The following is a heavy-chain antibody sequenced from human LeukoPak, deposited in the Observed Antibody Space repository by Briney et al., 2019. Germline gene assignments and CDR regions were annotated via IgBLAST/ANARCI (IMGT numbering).Heavy chain of an antibody. Sequence: GGSLRLSCAASGFTFSRSWMSWVRQAPGKGLEWVANIKQDGSERHYVDSVKGRFTISRDNAKNSLFLQMNSLRAEDTAVYYCARGPSGYHNTGGQGTLVTVSS. V-gene: IGHV3-7*01. CDR1: GFTFSRSW. CDR2: IKQDGSER. CDR3: ARGPSGYHNT. J-gene: IGHJ4*02. D-gene: IGHD5-12*01.